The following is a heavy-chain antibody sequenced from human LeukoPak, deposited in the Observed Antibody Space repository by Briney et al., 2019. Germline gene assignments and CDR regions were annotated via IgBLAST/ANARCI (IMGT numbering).Heavy chain of an antibody. J-gene: IGHJ5*02. CDR3: ARRASSGYYNNWFDP. Sequence: ASETLSLTCTVSGGSISSYYWSWIRQPPGKGLEWIGYIYYSGSTNYNPSLKSRVTISVDTSKNQFSLKLSSVTAADTAVYYCARRASSGYYNNWFDPWGQGTLVTVSS. D-gene: IGHD3-22*01. CDR2: IYYSGST. V-gene: IGHV4-59*08. CDR1: GGSISSYY.